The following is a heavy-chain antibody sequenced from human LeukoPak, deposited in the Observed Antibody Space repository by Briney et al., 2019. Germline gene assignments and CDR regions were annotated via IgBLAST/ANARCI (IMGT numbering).Heavy chain of an antibody. D-gene: IGHD3-9*01. CDR1: GFTFDDYA. V-gene: IGHV3-9*01. CDR2: ISWNSGSI. Sequence: PGRSLRLSCAASGFTFDDYAMHWVRQAPGKGLEWASGISWNSGSIGYADSVKGRFTISRDNAKNSLYLQMNSLRAEDTALYYCAKDIGPYYDILTGYPYWGQGTLVTVSS. J-gene: IGHJ1*01. CDR3: AKDIGPYYDILTGYPY.